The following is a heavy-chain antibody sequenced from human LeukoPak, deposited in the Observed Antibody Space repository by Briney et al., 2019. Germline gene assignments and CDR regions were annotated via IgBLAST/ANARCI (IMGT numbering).Heavy chain of an antibody. D-gene: IGHD3-16*01. CDR3: ATGGGLATEIDH. CDR1: GFTFSSYA. CDR2: ISYDGSNK. J-gene: IGHJ4*02. V-gene: IGHV3-30*04. Sequence: GGSLRLSCAASGFTFSSYAMHWVRQAPGKGLEWVAVISYDGSNKYYADSVKGRFTISRDNSKNTLYLQMNSLRTEDTAMYYCATGGGLATEIDHWGQGTLVTVSS.